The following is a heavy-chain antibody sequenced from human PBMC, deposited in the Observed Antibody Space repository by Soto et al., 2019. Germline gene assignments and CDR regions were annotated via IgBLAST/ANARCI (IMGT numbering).Heavy chain of an antibody. D-gene: IGHD2-15*01. CDR1: GFTFSDYA. CDR2: LGGSNRDT. V-gene: IGHV3-23*01. Sequence: EQLLQSGGGLVQPGGSLRLSCAASGFTFSDYAMSWVRQAPGKGLEWVSSLGGSNRDTHYAASVEGRFTVSRDNSKSTLFLQMNSLRVEDTAIYYCAKDRVDHNSVWDPFDIWGQGTLVTVSS. CDR3: AKDRVDHNSVWDPFDI. J-gene: IGHJ3*02.